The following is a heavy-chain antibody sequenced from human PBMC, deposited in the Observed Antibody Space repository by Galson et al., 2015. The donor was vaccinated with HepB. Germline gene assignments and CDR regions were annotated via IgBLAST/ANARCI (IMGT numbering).Heavy chain of an antibody. CDR3: AREGRSGGDYYFDY. D-gene: IGHD2-21*02. CDR2: IYSGGST. CDR1: GFTVSSNY. Sequence: SLRLSCAASGFTVSSNYMSWVRQAPGKGLEWVSVIYSGGSTYYADSVKGRFTISRDNSKNTLYLQMNSLRAEDTAVYYCAREGRSGGDYYFDYWGQGTLVTVSS. V-gene: IGHV3-53*01. J-gene: IGHJ4*02.